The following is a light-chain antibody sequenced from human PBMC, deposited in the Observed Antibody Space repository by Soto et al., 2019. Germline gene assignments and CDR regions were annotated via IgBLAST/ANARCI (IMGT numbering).Light chain of an antibody. CDR2: GAS. Sequence: EIMLTQSPGTLSLSPGERATLSCRASQSVSSTNLAWYQQKPGQAPRLLIYGASSRATGIPDRFSGSGSGTDFTLTISRLEPEDFVVYYCQQYGSSPLLTFGGGNKVEIK. V-gene: IGKV3-20*01. J-gene: IGKJ4*01. CDR3: QQYGSSPLLT. CDR1: QSVSSTN.